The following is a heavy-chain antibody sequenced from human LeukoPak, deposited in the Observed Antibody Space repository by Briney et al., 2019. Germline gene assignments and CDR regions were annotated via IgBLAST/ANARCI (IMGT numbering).Heavy chain of an antibody. J-gene: IGHJ4*02. CDR3: ARGIAVAGRADYFDY. CDR1: GGSFSGYY. CDR2: INHSGST. D-gene: IGHD6-19*01. V-gene: IGHV4-34*01. Sequence: SETLSLTCAVYGGSFSGYYWSWIRQPPGKGLEWIGEINHSGSTNYNPSLKSRVTISVDTSKNQFSLKLSSVTAADTAVYYCARGIAVAGRADYFDYWGQETLVTVSS.